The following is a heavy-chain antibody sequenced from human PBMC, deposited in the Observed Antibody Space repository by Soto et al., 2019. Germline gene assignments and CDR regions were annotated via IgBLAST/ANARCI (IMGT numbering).Heavy chain of an antibody. CDR1: GGSFSGYY. J-gene: IGHJ4*02. D-gene: IGHD6-6*01. V-gene: IGHV4-34*01. CDR3: ARREELAGYSSSSDQETQYYFDY. CDR2: INHSGST. Sequence: SETLSLTCAVYGGSFSGYYWSWIRQPPGKGLEWIGEINHSGSTNYNPSLKSRVTISVDTSKNQFSLKLSSVTAADTAVYYCARREELAGYSSSSDQETQYYFDYWGQGTLVTVSS.